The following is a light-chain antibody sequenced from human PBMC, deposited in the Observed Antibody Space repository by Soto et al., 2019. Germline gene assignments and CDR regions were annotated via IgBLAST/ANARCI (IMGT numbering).Light chain of an antibody. J-gene: IGKJ1*01. CDR2: GAS. Sequence: ETMMAQSPATLSLSPGERATLSCRASQSVSSNLAWYQQKPGQAPRLLIYGASTRATGIPARLSGSGSGTEFTLTISSLQSEDFAVYYCQQYRNWPRTFGQGTKVEIK. CDR1: QSVSSN. V-gene: IGKV3-15*01. CDR3: QQYRNWPRT.